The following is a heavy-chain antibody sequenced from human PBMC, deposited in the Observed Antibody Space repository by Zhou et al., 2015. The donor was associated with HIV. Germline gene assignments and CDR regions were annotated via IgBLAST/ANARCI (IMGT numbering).Heavy chain of an antibody. D-gene: IGHD3-22*01. CDR3: AREGPYYYDSSGYPGSFNFDL. Sequence: QVQLVQSGAEVKKPGSSVKVSCKASGGTFSSYAISWVRQAPGQGLEWMGGIIPIFGTANYAQKFQGRVTITADESTSTAYMELSSLRSEDTAVYYCAREGPYYYDSSGYPGSFNFDLWGRGTLVTVSS. V-gene: IGHV1-69*01. CDR2: IIPIFGTA. CDR1: GGTFSSYA. J-gene: IGHJ2*01.